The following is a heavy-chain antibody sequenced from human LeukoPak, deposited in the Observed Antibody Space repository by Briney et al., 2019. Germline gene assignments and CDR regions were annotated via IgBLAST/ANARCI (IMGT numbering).Heavy chain of an antibody. Sequence: SETLSLTCTVSGGSISSYYWSWIRQPAGKGLEWIGRIYTSGSTNYNPSLKSRVTMSVDTSKNQFSLKLSSVTAADTAVYYCAATRETWLYYYDSSGYSYFDYWGQGTLVTVSS. CDR3: AATRETWLYYYDSSGYSYFDY. V-gene: IGHV4-4*07. CDR1: GGSISSYY. D-gene: IGHD3-22*01. CDR2: IYTSGST. J-gene: IGHJ4*02.